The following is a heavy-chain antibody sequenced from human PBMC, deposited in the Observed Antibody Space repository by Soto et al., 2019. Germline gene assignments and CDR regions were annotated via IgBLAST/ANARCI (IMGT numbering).Heavy chain of an antibody. CDR1: GFTFSSYS. D-gene: IGHD3-22*01. CDR3: ARVGIDYYDSSGYSLDASDI. CDR2: ISSSSSYTT. Sequence: SLRLSCAASGFTFSSYSMNWVRQAPGKGLEWVSSISSSSSYTTEYAASVKGRFTISRDDSKNSLYLQMNSLKNEDTAVYYCARVGIDYYDSSGYSLDASDIWGQGTMVSVSS. V-gene: IGHV3-21*04. J-gene: IGHJ3*02.